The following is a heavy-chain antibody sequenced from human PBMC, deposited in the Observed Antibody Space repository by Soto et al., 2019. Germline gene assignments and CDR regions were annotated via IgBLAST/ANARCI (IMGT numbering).Heavy chain of an antibody. V-gene: IGHV4-30-4*01. CDR2: IYHSGAT. D-gene: IGHD3-10*01. J-gene: IGHJ4*02. CDR1: GGSISSGDDY. Sequence: QVQLQESGPGLVKPSQTLSLTCTVSGGSISSGDDYWSWIRQPPGKGLEWIGYIYHSGATYYNPSRKSRVTTSVDRPKNQFSLKLNSVTAAATAVYYCARVRGDVAFDYWGQGTLVTVSS. CDR3: ARVRGDVAFDY.